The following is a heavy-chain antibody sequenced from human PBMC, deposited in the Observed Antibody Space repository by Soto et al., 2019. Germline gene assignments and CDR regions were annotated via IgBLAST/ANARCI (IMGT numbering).Heavy chain of an antibody. D-gene: IGHD3-22*01. J-gene: IGHJ4*02. Sequence: PGGSLRLSCAASGFTFSWFIMNWVRQSPGKGLEWVSSVTSSPSSMFYADSVKGRFTISRDDAKDSLFLQMNSLRADDTAVYYCAREADFASSGYVLDYWGLGTLVTVSS. CDR3: AREADFASSGYVLDY. CDR1: GFTFSWFI. V-gene: IGHV3-21*01. CDR2: VTSSPSSM.